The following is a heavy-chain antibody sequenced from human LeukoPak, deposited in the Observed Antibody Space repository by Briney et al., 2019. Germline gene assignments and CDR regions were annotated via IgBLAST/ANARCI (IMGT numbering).Heavy chain of an antibody. V-gene: IGHV4-59*01. CDR3: AKGFRAPGDWFDP. CDR1: GGSISSYY. CDR2: IYYSGST. J-gene: IGHJ5*02. Sequence: KPSETLSLTCTVSGGSISSYYWSWIRQPPGKGLEWIGYIYYSGSTNYNPSLKSRVTISVDTSKNQFSLKLSSVTAADTAVYYCAKGFRAPGDWFDPWGQGTLVTVSS. D-gene: IGHD1-14*01.